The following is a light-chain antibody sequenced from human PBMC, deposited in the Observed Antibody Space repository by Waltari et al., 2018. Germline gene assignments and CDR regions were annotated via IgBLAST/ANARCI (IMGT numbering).Light chain of an antibody. V-gene: IGKV1-5*01. J-gene: IGKJ2*01. Sequence: DTQMTQSPSTLSASVGDRVTLTCRASQSINNWLAWYQQKPGKAPKLLIYDASSLERGVPSRFSGSGSGTEFTLTISSLQPDDFASYYCQQNNYYFGQGTKLEIK. CDR1: QSINNW. CDR2: DAS. CDR3: QQNNYY.